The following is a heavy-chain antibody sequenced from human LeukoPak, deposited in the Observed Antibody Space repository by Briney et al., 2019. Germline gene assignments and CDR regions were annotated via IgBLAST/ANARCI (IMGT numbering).Heavy chain of an antibody. J-gene: IGHJ4*02. CDR1: GFTLNMSA. CDR3: AKIAASDPIDF. D-gene: IGHD6-13*01. Sequence: GGSLRLSCAASGFTLNMSAMNWVRQAPGKGLDWLSSLTGSGHNTYYTDSVEGRFTISRDNSKNTLYLQMNSLRPEDTAIYYCAKIAASDPIDFWGQGTLVTVSS. CDR2: LTGSGHNT. V-gene: IGHV3-23*01.